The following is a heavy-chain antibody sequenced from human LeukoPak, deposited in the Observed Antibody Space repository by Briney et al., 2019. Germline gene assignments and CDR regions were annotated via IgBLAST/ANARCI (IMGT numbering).Heavy chain of an antibody. CDR1: GGSISSYY. V-gene: IGHV4-59*08. Sequence: SETLSLTCTVSGGSISSYYWSWIRQPPGKGLEWIGYIYYIGSTNYNPSLKSRVTISVDTSKNQFSLKLSSVTAADTAVYYCATCSGGSCYSAFDIWGQGTMVTVSS. CDR3: ATCSGGSCYSAFDI. D-gene: IGHD2-15*01. CDR2: IYYIGST. J-gene: IGHJ3*02.